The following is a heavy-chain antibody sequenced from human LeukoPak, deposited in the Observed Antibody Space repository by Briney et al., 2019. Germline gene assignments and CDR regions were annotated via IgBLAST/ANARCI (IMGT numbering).Heavy chain of an antibody. CDR2: IYTRGST. CDR1: GGSISSYS. D-gene: IGHD3-22*01. V-gene: IGHV4-4*07. J-gene: IGHJ4*02. Sequence: SATLSLTCTVSGGSISSYSWSWIRQPAGKGLEWIGRIYTRGSTNYNPSLKSRVTMSVDTSKNQFSLKLTSVTAADTAVYYCARGRGYYDSSGYYYEEDYWGQGTLVTVSS. CDR3: ARGRGYYDSSGYYYEEDY.